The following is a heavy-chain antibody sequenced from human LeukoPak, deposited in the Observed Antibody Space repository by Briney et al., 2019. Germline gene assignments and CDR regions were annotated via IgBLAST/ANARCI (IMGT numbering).Heavy chain of an antibody. Sequence: SVKVSCEAAGGTFSSYAISWVRPAPGQGLEWMGGIIPIFGTANYAQKFQGRVTITTDASRSTSYLELSSLRSEDTAVYYFASAYCGGDCYPLHFDYWGQGPLVTVPS. CDR2: IIPIFGTA. J-gene: IGHJ4*02. D-gene: IGHD2-21*02. CDR3: ASAYCGGDCYPLHFDY. CDR1: GGTFSSYA. V-gene: IGHV1-69*05.